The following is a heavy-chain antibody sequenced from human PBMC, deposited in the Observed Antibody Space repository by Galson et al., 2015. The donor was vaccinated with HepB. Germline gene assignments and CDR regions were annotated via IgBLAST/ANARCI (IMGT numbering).Heavy chain of an antibody. D-gene: IGHD3-22*01. CDR2: INAGNGNT. Sequence: SVKVSCKASGYTFTSYAMHWVRQAPGQRLEWMGWINAGNGNTKYSQKFQGRVTITRDTSASTAYMELSSLRSEDTAVYYCARDLPMGYDSSGYQVSWFDPWGQGTLVTVSS. V-gene: IGHV1-3*01. CDR3: ARDLPMGYDSSGYQVSWFDP. CDR1: GYTFTSYA. J-gene: IGHJ5*02.